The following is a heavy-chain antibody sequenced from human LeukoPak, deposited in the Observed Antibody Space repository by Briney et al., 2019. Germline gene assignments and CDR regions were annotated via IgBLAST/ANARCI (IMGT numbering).Heavy chain of an antibody. CDR1: GGSISSSNW. Sequence: PSGTLSLTRAVSGGSISSSNWWSWVRQPPGKGLEWIGEIYHSGSTNYNPSLKSRVTISVDKSKNQFSLKLSSVTAADTAVYYCARNADLVPAAPASYYYGMDVWGKGTTVTVSS. V-gene: IGHV4-4*02. D-gene: IGHD2-2*01. J-gene: IGHJ6*04. CDR3: ARNADLVPAAPASYYYGMDV. CDR2: IYHSGST.